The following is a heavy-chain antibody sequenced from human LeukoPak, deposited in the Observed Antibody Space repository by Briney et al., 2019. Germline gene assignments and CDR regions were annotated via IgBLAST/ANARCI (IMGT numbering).Heavy chain of an antibody. CDR1: GGSFSGYY. V-gene: IGHV4-34*01. CDR3: ARSYGDTDY. CDR2: INHSGST. J-gene: IGHJ4*02. Sequence: SETLSLTCAVYGGSFSGYYWSWIRQPPGKGLEWIGEINHSGSTNYNPSLKSRVTISVDTSKNQFPLKLSSVTAADTAVYYCARSYGDTDYWGQGTLVTVSS. D-gene: IGHD4-17*01.